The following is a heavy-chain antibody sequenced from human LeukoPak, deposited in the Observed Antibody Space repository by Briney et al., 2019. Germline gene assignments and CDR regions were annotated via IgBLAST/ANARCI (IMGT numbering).Heavy chain of an antibody. J-gene: IGHJ4*02. D-gene: IGHD3-10*01. V-gene: IGHV3-23*01. CDR1: RFTFSSYA. CDR3: ANQRKIPGNYYEFDS. Sequence: GGSLRLSCAASRFTFSSYAMSWVRQAPGTGLEWVSSIGNSGDRAFYADSVKGRFIISRDNSKGTLYLQMNSLRVEDTAIYYCANQRKIPGNYYEFDSWGQGTLVTVSS. CDR2: IGNSGDRA.